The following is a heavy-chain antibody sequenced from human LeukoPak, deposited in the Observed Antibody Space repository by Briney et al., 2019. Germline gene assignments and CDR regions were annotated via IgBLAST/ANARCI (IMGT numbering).Heavy chain of an antibody. CDR1: GFTVSRNY. V-gene: IGHV3-53*01. CDR2: IYSGGST. J-gene: IGHJ4*02. CDR3: ARGLWLYDY. Sequence: GWSLRPSCAASGFTVSRNYMSWVRQVPGKGLEWVSVIYSGGSTYYAASVKGRFTISRDNSKNTLYLQMNSLRAEDTAVYYCARGLWLYDYWGQGTLVTVSS. D-gene: IGHD4/OR15-4a*01.